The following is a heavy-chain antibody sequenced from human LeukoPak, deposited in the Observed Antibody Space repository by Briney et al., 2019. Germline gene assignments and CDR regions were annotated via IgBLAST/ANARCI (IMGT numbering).Heavy chain of an antibody. D-gene: IGHD3-16*01. CDR1: GFMFRSYG. Sequence: QSGGSLRLSCTASGFMFRSYGMHWVRQAPGKGLEWVAVIWYDGSNNYYVDSVKGRFTISRGNSKNTLHLQMNSLRAEDTAVYYCARSNAYTGGHGMDVWGQGTTVTVSS. V-gene: IGHV3-33*01. CDR2: IWYDGSNN. CDR3: ARSNAYTGGHGMDV. J-gene: IGHJ6*02.